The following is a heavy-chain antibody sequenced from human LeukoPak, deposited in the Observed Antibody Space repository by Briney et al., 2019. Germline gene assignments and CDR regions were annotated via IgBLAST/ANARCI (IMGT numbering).Heavy chain of an antibody. CDR2: ISSSGSTI. J-gene: IGHJ4*02. Sequence: GGSLRLSCAASGFTFSSYEMTWVRQAPGKGLEWVSYISSSGSTIYYADSVKGRFTISRDNAKNSLYLQMNSLRADDTAVYYCARVYGGSFDQYFDYWGQGTLVTVSS. V-gene: IGHV3-48*03. CDR1: GFTFSSYE. CDR3: ARVYGGSFDQYFDY. D-gene: IGHD1-26*01.